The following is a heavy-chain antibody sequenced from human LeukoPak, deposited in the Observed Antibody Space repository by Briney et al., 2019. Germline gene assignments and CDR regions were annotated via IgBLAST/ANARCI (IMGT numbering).Heavy chain of an antibody. D-gene: IGHD6-19*01. CDR2: ISYDGSNK. J-gene: IGHJ4*02. CDR1: GFTFSSYG. V-gene: IGHV3-30*18. CDR3: AKGSSGWYEYYFDY. Sequence: GGSLRLSCAASGFTFSSYGMHWVRQAPGKGLGWVAVISYDGSNKYYADSVKGRFTISRDNSKNTLYLQMNSLRAEDTAVYYCAKGSSGWYEYYFDYWGQGTLVTVSS.